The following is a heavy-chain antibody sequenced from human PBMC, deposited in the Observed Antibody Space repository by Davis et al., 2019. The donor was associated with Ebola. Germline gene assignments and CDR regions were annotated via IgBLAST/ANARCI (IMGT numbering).Heavy chain of an antibody. J-gene: IGHJ4*02. D-gene: IGHD3/OR15-3a*01. CDR1: GFVFSSYA. CDR3: ASLWDWTVLPIIDY. CDR2: ISGSGATI. Sequence: GGSLRLSCAASGFVFSSYAMSWVRQAPGKGLEWVSTISGSGATIHYADSVKGRFTISRDNSKKMFYLEMNSLRAEDTAVYFCASLWDWTVLPIIDYWGQGTLVTVSS. V-gene: IGHV3-23*01.